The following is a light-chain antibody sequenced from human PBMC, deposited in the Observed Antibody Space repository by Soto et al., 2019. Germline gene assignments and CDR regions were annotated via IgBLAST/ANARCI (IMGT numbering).Light chain of an antibody. J-gene: IGKJ1*01. V-gene: IGKV1-5*03. CDR3: QYYKASST. Sequence: IQMTQSPSTLSASVGDRVTITCRASQSISSWLAWYQQKPGRAPKLLIYQASSSEIGVPSRFSGSGSGTEFTLTISSLQPDDIASYYCQYYKASSTFGQGTRLQI. CDR2: QAS. CDR1: QSISSW.